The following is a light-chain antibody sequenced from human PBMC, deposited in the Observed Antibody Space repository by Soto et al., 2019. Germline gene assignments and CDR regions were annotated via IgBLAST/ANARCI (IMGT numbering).Light chain of an antibody. CDR2: EVS. V-gene: IGLV2-14*01. CDR3: CSYTQFIPLV. Sequence: QSALTQPASVSGSPGQSITISCTGTSSDVGAYNYVSWYRQHPGKAPKLMIYEVSNRPSGISNRFSGSKSGTTASLTISGLQAEDEADYYCCSYTQFIPLVFGGGTKVTVL. CDR1: SSDVGAYNY. J-gene: IGLJ3*02.